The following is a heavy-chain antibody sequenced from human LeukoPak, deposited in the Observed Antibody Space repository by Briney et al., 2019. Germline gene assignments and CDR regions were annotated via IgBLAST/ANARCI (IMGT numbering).Heavy chain of an antibody. CDR1: GGSFSGYY. CDR2: INHSGST. CDR3: ARDFNYYDSSSNAFDI. V-gene: IGHV4-34*01. J-gene: IGHJ3*02. Sequence: SETLSLTCAVYGGSFSGYYWSWIRQPPGKGLEWIGEINHSGSTNYNPSLKSRVTISVDTSKNQFSLKLSSVTAADTAVYYCARDFNYYDSSSNAFDIWGQGTVVTVSS. D-gene: IGHD3-22*01.